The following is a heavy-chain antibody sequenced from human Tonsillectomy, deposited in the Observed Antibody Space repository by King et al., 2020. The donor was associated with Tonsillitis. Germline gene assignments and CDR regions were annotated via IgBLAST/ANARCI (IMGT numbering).Heavy chain of an antibody. CDR3: ARGRAGTLDY. CDR2: INHSGST. J-gene: IGHJ4*02. CDR1: GGSFSGYY. D-gene: IGHD1-7*01. V-gene: IGHV4-34*01. Sequence: VQLQQWGAGLLKPSETLSLTCAVYGGSFSGYYWSWIRQPPGKGLEWIGEINHSGSTNYNPSLKSRVTISVDTSKNQFSLKLSSVTAADTAVYYCARGRAGTLDYWGQGTLVTVSS.